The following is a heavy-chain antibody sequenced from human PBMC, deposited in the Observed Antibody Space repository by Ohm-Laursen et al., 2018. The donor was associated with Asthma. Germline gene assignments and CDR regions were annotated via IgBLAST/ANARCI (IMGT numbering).Heavy chain of an antibody. CDR1: GFIVSDYF. CDR3: AYEFGGSGDY. J-gene: IGHJ4*02. V-gene: IGHV3-74*01. D-gene: IGHD3-10*01. CDR2: LFPDGRST. Sequence: SLRLSCSAPGFIVSDYFMHWVRQRPGEGLVWISHLFPDGRSTNYADSVRGRFTISRDDAKNTVYLQMNSLRVDDTAVYYCAYEFGGSGDYWGQGTLVTVSS.